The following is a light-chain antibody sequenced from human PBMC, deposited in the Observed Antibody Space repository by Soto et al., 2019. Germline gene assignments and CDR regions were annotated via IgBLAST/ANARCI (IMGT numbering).Light chain of an antibody. V-gene: IGLV3-9*01. CDR3: QVWDSSTVV. Sequence: SYELTQPLSVSVALGQTARITCGGNNIGTKKVHWYQQKPGQAPVLVIYRDGNRPSGIPERFSGSNSGNTATLTISRAQAGDEADYYCQVWDSSTVVFGGGTKVTVL. CDR1: NIGTKK. J-gene: IGLJ2*01. CDR2: RDG.